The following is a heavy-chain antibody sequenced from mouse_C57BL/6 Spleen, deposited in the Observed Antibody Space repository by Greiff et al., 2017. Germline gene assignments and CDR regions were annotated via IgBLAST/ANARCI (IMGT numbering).Heavy chain of an antibody. Sequence: VQLKQSGAELVRPGASVKLSCTASGFNIKDDYMHWVKQRPEQGLEWIGWIDPENGDTEYASKFQGKATITADTSSNTASLQLSSLTSEDTAVYYCTTRYSYDDPAWFAYWGQGTLVTVSA. CDR2: IDPENGDT. J-gene: IGHJ3*01. V-gene: IGHV14-4*01. D-gene: IGHD2-12*01. CDR3: TTRYSYDDPAWFAY. CDR1: GFNIKDDY.